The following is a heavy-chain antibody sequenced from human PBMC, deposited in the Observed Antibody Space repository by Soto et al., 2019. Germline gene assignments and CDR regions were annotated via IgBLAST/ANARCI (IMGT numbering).Heavy chain of an antibody. CDR3: TKYTYTSRYSYFGMDV. J-gene: IGHJ6*02. CDR2: IRSKAYGETT. V-gene: IGHV3-49*03. CDR1: GFTFGDYA. Sequence: GGSLRLSCTGSGFTFGDYAMSWSRQAPGKGLEWVGVIRSKAYGETTDYAASVKGRFTILRDDSKSIAYLQMNSLQSEDTGVYYCTKYTYTSRYSYFGMDVWGHGTTVTVSS. D-gene: IGHD2-2*01.